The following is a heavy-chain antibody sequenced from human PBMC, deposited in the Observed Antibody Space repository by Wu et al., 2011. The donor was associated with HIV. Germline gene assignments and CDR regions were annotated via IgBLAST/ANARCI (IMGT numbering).Heavy chain of an antibody. CDR1: GGTFSSYA. Sequence: QVQLVQSGTEVKKPGSSVKVSCTASGGTFSSYAISWVRQAPGQGLEWMGRIIPIFGTPNYAQKFQGRVTITADESTSTAYMELSSLRSEDTAVYYCARPPHRRGFLPFDYWGQGTLVTVSS. CDR3: ARPPHRRGFLPFDY. V-gene: IGHV1-69*18. D-gene: IGHD2/OR15-2a*01. J-gene: IGHJ4*02. CDR2: IIPIFGTP.